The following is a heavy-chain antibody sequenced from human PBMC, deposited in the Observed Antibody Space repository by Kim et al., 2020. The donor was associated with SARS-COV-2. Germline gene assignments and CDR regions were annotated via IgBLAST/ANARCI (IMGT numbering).Heavy chain of an antibody. J-gene: IGHJ6*02. V-gene: IGHV5-10-1*01. CDR3: ARTIAAAGRQYYYYGMDV. CDR1: GYSFTSYW. CDR2: IDPGDSYT. Sequence: GESLKISCKGSGYSFTSYWISWVRQMPGKGLEWMGRIDPGDSYTNYSPSFQGHVTISADKSISTAYLQWSSLKASDTAMYYCARTIAAAGRQYYYYGMDVWGQGTTVTVSS. D-gene: IGHD6-13*01.